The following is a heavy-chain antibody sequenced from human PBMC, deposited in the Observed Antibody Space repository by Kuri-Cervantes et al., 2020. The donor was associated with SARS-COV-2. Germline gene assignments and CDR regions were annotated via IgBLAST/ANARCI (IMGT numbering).Heavy chain of an antibody. CDR3: ARESGSSGWYGFDY. V-gene: IGHV1-18*04. CDR1: GYTFTSYG. D-gene: IGHD6-19*01. CDR2: NSAYNGNT. J-gene: IGHJ4*02. Sequence: ASVKVSCKASGYTFTSYGISWVRQAPGQGLEWMGWNSAYNGNTNYAQKLQGRVTMTTDTSTSTAYMELRSLRSDDTAVYYCARESGSSGWYGFDYWGQGTLVTVSS.